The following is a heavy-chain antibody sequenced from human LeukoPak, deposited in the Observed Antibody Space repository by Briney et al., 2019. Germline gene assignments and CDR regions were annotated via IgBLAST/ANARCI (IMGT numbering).Heavy chain of an antibody. D-gene: IGHD2-15*01. Sequence: GGSLRLSCATPGFSFSSYAMSWVRQAPGKGLEWVSAMSSSDDGRYYAASVRGRFTISRDTSRSTLYLQMNSLRAEDAAVYYCAKAPVTSCRGAFCYPFDYWGQGPLVTVSS. V-gene: IGHV3-23*01. J-gene: IGHJ4*02. CDR2: MSSSDDGR. CDR3: AKAPVTSCRGAFCYPFDY. CDR1: GFSFSSYA.